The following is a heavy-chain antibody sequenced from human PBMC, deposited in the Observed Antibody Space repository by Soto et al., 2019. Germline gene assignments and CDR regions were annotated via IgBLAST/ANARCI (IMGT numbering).Heavy chain of an antibody. J-gene: IGHJ4*02. CDR2: IYYSGST. CDR1: GGSISSSSYY. V-gene: IGHV4-39*01. Sequence: SETLSLTCTVSGGSISSSSYYWGWIRQPPGKGLEWIGSIYYSGSTYYNPSLKSRVTISVDTSKNQFSLKLSSVTAADTAVYYCARRVERGFDYWGQGTLVTVSS. D-gene: IGHD3-10*01. CDR3: ARRVERGFDY.